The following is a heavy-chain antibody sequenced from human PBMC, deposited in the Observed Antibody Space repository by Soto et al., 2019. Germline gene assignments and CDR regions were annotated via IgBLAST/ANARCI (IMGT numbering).Heavy chain of an antibody. Sequence: ETLSLTCTVSGGSISSYYWSWIRQPPGKGLEWIGYIYYSGSTNYNPSLKSRVTISVDTSKNQFSLKLSSVTAADTAVYYCARDKIGEGGMDVWGQGTTVTVSS. CDR2: IYYSGST. CDR3: ARDKIGEGGMDV. V-gene: IGHV4-59*01. J-gene: IGHJ6*02. CDR1: GGSISSYY. D-gene: IGHD3-10*01.